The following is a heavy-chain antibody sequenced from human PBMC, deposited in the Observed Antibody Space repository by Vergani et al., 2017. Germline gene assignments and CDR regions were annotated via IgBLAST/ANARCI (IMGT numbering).Heavy chain of an antibody. J-gene: IGHJ4*02. CDR3: AKDGSTWPSCYFHY. D-gene: IGHD1-26*01. Sequence: EVQLLESGGNLIQPGGSLRLSCGASGFTFSIYAMTWVRLAPGKGLQWVSAISGSGGNTLYTDSVKGRFTISRDNSKDTLYLQMNSLSVEDTAIYSCAKDGSTWPSCYFHYWGQGTLVTVSS. V-gene: IGHV3-23*01. CDR1: GFTFSIYA. CDR2: ISGSGGNT.